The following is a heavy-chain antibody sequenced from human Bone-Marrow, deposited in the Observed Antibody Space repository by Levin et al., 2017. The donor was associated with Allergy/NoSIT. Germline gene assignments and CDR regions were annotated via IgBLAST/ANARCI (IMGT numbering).Heavy chain of an antibody. J-gene: IGHJ3*02. Sequence: GESLKISCAASGFTFNTYWLTWVRQAPGKGLEWVAHIRKDGTAKYYVDSVEGRFTISRDNAKNSLYLQMNSLRVEDTAIYYCARDANYYDSNIYYDVFDIWGQGTVVTVSS. CDR3: ARDANYYDSNIYYDVFDI. CDR1: GFTFNTYW. D-gene: IGHD3-22*01. CDR2: IRKDGTAK. V-gene: IGHV3-7*01.